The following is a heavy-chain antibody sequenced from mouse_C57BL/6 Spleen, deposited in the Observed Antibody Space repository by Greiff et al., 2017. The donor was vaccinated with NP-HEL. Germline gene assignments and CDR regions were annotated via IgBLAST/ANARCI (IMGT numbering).Heavy chain of an antibody. V-gene: IGHV1-20*01. Sequence: VQLQQSGPELVKPGDSVKISCKASGYSFTGYFMNWVMQSHGKSLEWIGRINPYNGDTFYNQKFKGKATLTVDKSSSTAHMELRSLTSEDSAVYYCARFGSSSYDYFGYWGQGTTLTVSS. CDR2: INPYNGDT. J-gene: IGHJ2*01. D-gene: IGHD1-1*01. CDR1: GYSFTGYF. CDR3: ARFGSSSYDYFGY.